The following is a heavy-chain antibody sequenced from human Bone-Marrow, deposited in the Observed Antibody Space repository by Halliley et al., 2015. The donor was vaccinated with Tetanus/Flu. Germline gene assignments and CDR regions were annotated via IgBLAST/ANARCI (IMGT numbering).Heavy chain of an antibody. CDR3: ARGYGPLDH. CDR2: VYDSGST. D-gene: IGHD5-18*01. Sequence: LRLSCTVSGGSIKSFFWSWIRQAPPKGLEWLGYVYDSGSTNYNPSLKSRVTISADTSKNQLFLQLTSVTAADTAAYFCARGYGPLDHWGQGTLVTVSS. CDR1: GGSIKSFF. J-gene: IGHJ4*02. V-gene: IGHV4-59*01.